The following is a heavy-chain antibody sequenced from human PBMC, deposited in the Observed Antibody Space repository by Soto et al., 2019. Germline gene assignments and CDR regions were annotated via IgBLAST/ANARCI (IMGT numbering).Heavy chain of an antibody. CDR1: GFTFSSYS. CDR3: ARGLHPYDSSGYYYAY. D-gene: IGHD3-22*01. Sequence: EVQLVESGGGLVKPGGSLRLSCAASGFTFSSYSMNWVRQAPGKGLEWVSSISSSSSYIYYADSVKGRFTISRDNAKNXLYLQMNSLRAEDTAVYYCARGLHPYDSSGYYYAYWGQGTLVTVSS. CDR2: ISSSSSYI. J-gene: IGHJ4*02. V-gene: IGHV3-21*01.